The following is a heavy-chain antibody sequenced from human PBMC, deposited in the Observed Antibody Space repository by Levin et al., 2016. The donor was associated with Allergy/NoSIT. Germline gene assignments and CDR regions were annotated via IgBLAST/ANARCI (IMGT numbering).Heavy chain of an antibody. V-gene: IGHV3-48*04. Sequence: VRQAPGKGLEWVSYISSSSSTIYYADSVKGRFTISRDNAKNSLYLQMNSLRAEDTAVYYCAREGFAITYYYYGMDVWGQGTTVTVSS. J-gene: IGHJ6*02. D-gene: IGHD1-14*01. CDR2: ISSSSSTI. CDR3: AREGFAITYYYYGMDV.